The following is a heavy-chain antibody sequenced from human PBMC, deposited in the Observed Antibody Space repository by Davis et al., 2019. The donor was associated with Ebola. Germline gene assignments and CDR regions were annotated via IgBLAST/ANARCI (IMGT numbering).Heavy chain of an antibody. J-gene: IGHJ4*02. CDR1: GDSVSSNSAA. CDR2: TYSMSKWFV. CDR3: ARDPPYDQGYDY. D-gene: IGHD3-22*01. V-gene: IGHV6-1*01. Sequence: SQTLSLTCAISGDSVSSNSAAWNWIRQSPSRGLEWLGRTYSMSKWFVDYAVSVKSRMTINSDTSKNQFSLQLSSVTPEDTAVYYCARDPPYDQGYDYWGQGILVTVSS.